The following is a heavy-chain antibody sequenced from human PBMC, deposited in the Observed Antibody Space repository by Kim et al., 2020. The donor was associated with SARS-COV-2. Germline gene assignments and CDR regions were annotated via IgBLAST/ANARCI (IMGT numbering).Heavy chain of an antibody. CDR1: GFTFSSYA. V-gene: IGHV3-30*04. D-gene: IGHD3-9*01. Sequence: RGSLRLSCAASGFTFSSYAMHWVRQAPGKGLEWVAVISYDGSNKYYADSVKGRFTISRDNSKNTLYLQMNSLRAEDTAVYYCAREGYYDILTGYVYYYGMDVWGQGTTVTVSS. J-gene: IGHJ6*02. CDR2: ISYDGSNK. CDR3: AREGYYDILTGYVYYYGMDV.